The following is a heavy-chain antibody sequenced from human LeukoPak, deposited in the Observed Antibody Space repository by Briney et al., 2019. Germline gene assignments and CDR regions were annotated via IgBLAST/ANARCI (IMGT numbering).Heavy chain of an antibody. J-gene: IGHJ3*02. Sequence: AGGSLRLSCAASGFTVSSNYLSWVRQAPGKGLEWVSVTYTGGTTYYADSVKGRFTISRDNSKNTLYLQMDSLRAEDTAVYYCARAPGYDDSSGYYLGYAFDIWGQGTMVTVSS. V-gene: IGHV3-53*01. CDR2: TYTGGTT. CDR1: GFTVSSNY. D-gene: IGHD3-22*01. CDR3: ARAPGYDDSSGYYLGYAFDI.